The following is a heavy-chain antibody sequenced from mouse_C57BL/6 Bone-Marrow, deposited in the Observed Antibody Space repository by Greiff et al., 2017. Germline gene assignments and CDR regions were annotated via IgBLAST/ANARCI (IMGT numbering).Heavy chain of an antibody. CDR2: FHPYNDDT. V-gene: IGHV1-47*01. Sequence: QVQLQQSGAELVKPGASVKMSCKASGYTFTTYPIEWMTQNHGKSLEWIGNFHPYNDDTKYNEKFKGKATLTVEKSSSTVYLELSRLTSDDSAVYYCARMMIYGGYYGYFDVWGTGTTVTVSS. D-gene: IGHD2-3*01. CDR1: GYTFTTYP. CDR3: ARMMIYGGYYGYFDV. J-gene: IGHJ1*03.